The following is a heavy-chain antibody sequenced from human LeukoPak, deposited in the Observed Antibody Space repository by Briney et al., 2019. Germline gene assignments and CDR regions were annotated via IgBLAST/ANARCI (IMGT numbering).Heavy chain of an antibody. V-gene: IGHV4-34*01. CDR3: ARGLYCFDY. Sequence: SETLSLTCAVYGGSFSGYYWSWIRQPPGKGLEWIGEINHSGSTNYNPSLKSRVTISVDTSKNQLSLKLSSVTAADTAVYYCARGLYCFDYWGQGTLVTVSS. CDR1: GGSFSGYY. CDR2: INHSGST. J-gene: IGHJ4*02.